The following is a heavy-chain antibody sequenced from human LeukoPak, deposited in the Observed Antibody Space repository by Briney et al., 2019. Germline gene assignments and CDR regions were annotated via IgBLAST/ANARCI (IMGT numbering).Heavy chain of an antibody. J-gene: IGHJ6*02. D-gene: IGHD3-10*01. V-gene: IGHV3-9*01. CDR1: GFTFDDYA. Sequence: GRSLRLSCAAPGFTFDDYAMHWVRQAPGKGLEWVSGISWNSGSIGYADSVKGRFTISRDNAKNSLYLQMNSLRAEDTALYYCAKAGGPDYYYGMDVWGQGTTVTVSS. CDR2: ISWNSGSI. CDR3: AKAGGPDYYYGMDV.